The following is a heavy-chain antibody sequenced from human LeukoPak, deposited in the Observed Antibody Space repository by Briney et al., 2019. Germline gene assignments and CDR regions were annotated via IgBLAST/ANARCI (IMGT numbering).Heavy chain of an antibody. J-gene: IGHJ4*02. D-gene: IGHD1-26*01. CDR3: AKDYVGGSLGPELDDY. Sequence: PGGSLRLSCAASGFTFSSYSMNWVRQAPGKGPEWVSSISSSSSYIYYADSVKGRFTISRDNSKNTLYLQMNSLRAEDTAVYYCAKDYVGGSLGPELDDYWGQGTLVTVSS. V-gene: IGHV3-21*04. CDR2: ISSSSSYI. CDR1: GFTFSSYS.